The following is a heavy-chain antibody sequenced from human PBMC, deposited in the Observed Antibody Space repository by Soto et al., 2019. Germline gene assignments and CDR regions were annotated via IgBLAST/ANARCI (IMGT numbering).Heavy chain of an antibody. CDR3: ARGYCSGGSCYSHFDY. V-gene: IGHV1-69*06. D-gene: IGHD2-15*01. J-gene: IGHJ4*02. CDR1: GGTFSSYA. Sequence: SVKVSCKASGGTFSSYAISWVRQAPGQGLEWMGGIIPIFGTANYAQKFQGRVTITADKSTSTAYMELSSLRSEDTAVYYCARGYCSGGSCYSHFDYWGQGTLVTVS. CDR2: IIPIFGTA.